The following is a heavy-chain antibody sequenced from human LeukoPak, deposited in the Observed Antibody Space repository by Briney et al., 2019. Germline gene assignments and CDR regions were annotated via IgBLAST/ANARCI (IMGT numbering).Heavy chain of an antibody. CDR1: GFTFSSYA. CDR2: ISGSGGST. CDR3: AKVSDEEWELLSDAFDI. D-gene: IGHD1-26*01. V-gene: IGHV3-23*01. Sequence: GGSLRLSCAASGFTFSSYAMSWVRQAPGKGLEWVSAISGSGGSTYYADSVKGRFTISRDNSKNTLYLQMNSLRAEDTAVYYCAKVSDEEWELLSDAFDIWGQGTMVTVSS. J-gene: IGHJ3*02.